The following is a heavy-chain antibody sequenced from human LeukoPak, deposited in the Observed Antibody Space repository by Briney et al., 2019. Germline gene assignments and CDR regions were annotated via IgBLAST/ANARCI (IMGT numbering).Heavy chain of an antibody. CDR2: INPNSGGT. D-gene: IGHD1-26*01. Sequence: ASVKVSCKASGYTFTGYYMHCVRQAPGQGLEWMGWINPNSGGTNYAQKFQGRVTMTRDTSISTAYMELSRLGSDDTAVYYCARFIVGATPDAFDIWGQGTMVTVSS. J-gene: IGHJ3*02. CDR1: GYTFTGYY. V-gene: IGHV1-2*02. CDR3: ARFIVGATPDAFDI.